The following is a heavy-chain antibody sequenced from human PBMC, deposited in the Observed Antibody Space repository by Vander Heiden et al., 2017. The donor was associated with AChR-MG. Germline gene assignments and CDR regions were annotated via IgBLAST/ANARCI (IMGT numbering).Heavy chain of an antibody. CDR1: GFTLSSHG. Sequence: QVQLVESGGGVVQPGRSLRLSCAASGFTLSSHGMHWVRQAPGKGLEWVAIIWNDGGNKYYADSVKGRFTISRDNSKNTLYLQMNNLRAEDTAVYYCARSSGHPDWGDYWGQGTLVTVSS. CDR3: ARSSGHPDWGDY. D-gene: IGHD3-22*01. V-gene: IGHV3-33*01. CDR2: IWNDGGNK. J-gene: IGHJ4*02.